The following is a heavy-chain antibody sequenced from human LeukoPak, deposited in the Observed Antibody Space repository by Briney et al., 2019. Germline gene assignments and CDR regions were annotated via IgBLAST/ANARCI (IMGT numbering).Heavy chain of an antibody. CDR2: IKQDGSEK. V-gene: IGHV3-7*01. J-gene: IGHJ2*01. Sequence: GGSLRLSCAASGFTFSSYWMSWVRQAPGKGLEWVANIKQDGSEKYYVDSVKGRFTISRDNAKNSLYLQMNSLRAEDTAVYYCAGETFLLPPPHGDHGYFDLWGRGTLVTVSS. D-gene: IGHD4-17*01. CDR1: GFTFSSYW. CDR3: AGETFLLPPPHGDHGYFDL.